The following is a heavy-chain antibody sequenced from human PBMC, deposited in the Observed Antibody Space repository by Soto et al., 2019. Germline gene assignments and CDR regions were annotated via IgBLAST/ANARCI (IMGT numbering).Heavy chain of an antibody. CDR3: ASTIPDSSVDY. CDR2: IYYSGST. D-gene: IGHD3-22*01. V-gene: IGHV4-31*03. J-gene: IGHJ4*02. Sequence: SQTLSLTCTVSGGSISSGGYYWSWIRQHPGKGLEWIGYIYYSGSTYYNPSLKSRVTISVDTSKNQFSLKLSSVTAADTAVYYCASTIPDSSVDYWGQGTLVTVSS. CDR1: GGSISSGGYY.